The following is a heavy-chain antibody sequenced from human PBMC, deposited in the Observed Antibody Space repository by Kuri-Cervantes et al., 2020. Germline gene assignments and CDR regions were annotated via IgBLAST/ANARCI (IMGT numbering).Heavy chain of an antibody. J-gene: IGHJ3*02. CDR2: IYSGGST. D-gene: IGHD5-18*01. CDR1: GFTVSSNY. CDR3: ARVFGYSDAFDI. Sequence: GESLKISCAASGFTVSSNYMSWVRQAPGKGLEWVSVIYSGGSTYYADSVKGRFTISRDNSKNTLYLQMNSLRAEDTVVYYCARVFGYSDAFDIWGQGTMVTVSS. V-gene: IGHV3-53*01.